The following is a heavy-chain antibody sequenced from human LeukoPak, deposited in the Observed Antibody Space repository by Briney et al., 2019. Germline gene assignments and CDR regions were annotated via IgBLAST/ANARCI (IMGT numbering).Heavy chain of an antibody. J-gene: IGHJ4*02. CDR1: GGSISSYY. Sequence: PSETLSLTCTVSGGSISSYYWSWIRQPPGKGLEWIGYIYYSGSTNYNPSLKSRVTISVDTSKNQFSLKLSSLTAADTAVYYCARGGYYYDSSGYGRFDYWGQGTLVTVSS. D-gene: IGHD3-22*01. CDR2: IYYSGST. V-gene: IGHV4-59*01. CDR3: ARGGYYYDSSGYGRFDY.